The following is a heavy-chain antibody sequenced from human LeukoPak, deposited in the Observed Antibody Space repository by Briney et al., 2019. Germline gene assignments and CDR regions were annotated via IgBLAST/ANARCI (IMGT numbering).Heavy chain of an antibody. J-gene: IGHJ6*03. CDR1: GGSISSSTYY. V-gene: IGHV4-39*07. CDR3: ARAIEGGDRYYYYYYMDV. D-gene: IGHD4-17*01. CDR2: MYYSGNI. Sequence: SETLSLTCTVSGGSISSSTYYWGWIRQPPGKGLEWIGSMYYSGNIYYNPSLKSRVTISVDTSKNQFSLKLSSVTAADTAVYYCARAIEGGDRYYYYYYMDVWGKGTTVTISS.